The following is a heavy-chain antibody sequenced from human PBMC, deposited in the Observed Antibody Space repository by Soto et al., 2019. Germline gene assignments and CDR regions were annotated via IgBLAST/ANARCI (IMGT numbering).Heavy chain of an antibody. J-gene: IGHJ3*02. Sequence: QVQLQESGPGLVKPSGTLSLTCAVSGGSISSSNWWSWVRQPPGKGLEWIGEIYHSGSTNYNPSLTSRVTISVDKSKSQFPLMLISVAAADTPGYYRVRHSSCGYGAFDIWGQGRMVTVSS. CDR3: VRHSSCGYGAFDI. D-gene: IGHD6-19*01. V-gene: IGHV4-4*02. CDR1: GGSISSSNW. CDR2: IYHSGST.